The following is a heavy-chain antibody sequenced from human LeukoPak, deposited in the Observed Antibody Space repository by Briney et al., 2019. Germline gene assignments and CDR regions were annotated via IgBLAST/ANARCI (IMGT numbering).Heavy chain of an antibody. CDR2: INPNSGGT. Sequence: ASVKVSCKASGYTFTGYYMHWVRQAPGQGLEWMGWINPNSGGTNYAQKFQGRVTMTRDTSISTAYMELSSLRSDDTDVYYCARDRGCSGGSCYFSWGQGTLVTVSS. D-gene: IGHD2-15*01. CDR1: GYTFTGYY. CDR3: ARDRGCSGGSCYFS. V-gene: IGHV1-2*02. J-gene: IGHJ4*02.